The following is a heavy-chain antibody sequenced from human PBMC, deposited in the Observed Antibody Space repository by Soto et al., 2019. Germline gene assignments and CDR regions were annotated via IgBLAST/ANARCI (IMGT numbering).Heavy chain of an antibody. CDR2: SNHGGST. CDR3: ARGSRSLYYYDTSASNYFGP. V-gene: IGHV4-34*01. D-gene: IGHD3-22*01. J-gene: IGHJ5*02. Sequence: PSETLSLTCAVFNGSLSGYYWSWIRQPPGKGPERIGESNHGGSTNYNPSLRSRLSISVDTSKNQFSLRLSSVTAADTAVYYCARGSRSLYYYDTSASNYFGPWGQGILVTVS. CDR1: NGSLSGYY.